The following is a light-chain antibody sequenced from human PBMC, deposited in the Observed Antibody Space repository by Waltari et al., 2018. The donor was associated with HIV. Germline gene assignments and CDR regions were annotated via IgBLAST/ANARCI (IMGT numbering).Light chain of an antibody. CDR2: EVS. J-gene: IGLJ1*01. V-gene: IGLV2-14*01. CDR1: RRDVGGYNY. CDR3: SSYTSRSLYV. Sequence: QSALTQPASVSGSPGQSIPIPCTGTRRDVGGYNYVPWYQQHPGKAPKLMIYEVSNRPSGVSNRFSGSKSGNTASLTISGLQAEDEADYYCSSYTSRSLYVFGTGTKVTVL.